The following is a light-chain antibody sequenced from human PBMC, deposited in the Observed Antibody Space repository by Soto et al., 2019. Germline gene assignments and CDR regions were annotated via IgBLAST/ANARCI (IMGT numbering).Light chain of an antibody. Sequence: QSVLTQPPSASGTPGQRVTISCSGSSSNIGSNTVNWYQQLPGTAPKLLIYSNNQRASVVPDRFSGSKSGTSASLAISGLQSEDEADYYCAAWDDSLNAVVFGGGTKLTVL. CDR3: AAWDDSLNAVV. V-gene: IGLV1-44*01. CDR2: SNN. CDR1: SSNIGSNT. J-gene: IGLJ2*01.